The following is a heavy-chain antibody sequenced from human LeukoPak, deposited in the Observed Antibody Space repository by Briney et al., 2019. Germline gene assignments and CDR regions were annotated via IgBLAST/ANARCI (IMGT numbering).Heavy chain of an antibody. CDR3: VRVAQQLASWLDP. CDR1: GYTFTDYH. CDR2: INPNSGGT. V-gene: IGHV1-2*02. J-gene: IGHJ5*02. Sequence: ASVKVSCKASGYTFTDYHMHWVRQAPGQGLERMGWINPNSGGTNYAQKFQVRVTMTRDTSISTVYMELSRLRSDDTAVYYCVRVAQQLASWLDPWGQGTLVTVSS. D-gene: IGHD6-13*01.